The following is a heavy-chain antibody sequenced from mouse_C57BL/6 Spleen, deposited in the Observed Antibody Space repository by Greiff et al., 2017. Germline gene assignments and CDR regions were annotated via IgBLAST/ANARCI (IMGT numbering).Heavy chain of an antibody. J-gene: IGHJ1*03. D-gene: IGHD1-1*01. CDR3: ATITTVVATDWYFDV. CDR2: IYPADGDT. Sequence: QVQLQQPGPELVKPGASVKISCKASGYAFSSSWMNWVKQRPGKGLEWIGRIYPADGDTNYNGKFKGKATLTADKSSSTAYMQLSSLTSEDSAVYFCATITTVVATDWYFDVWGTGTTVTVSS. CDR1: GYAFSSSW. V-gene: IGHV1-82*01.